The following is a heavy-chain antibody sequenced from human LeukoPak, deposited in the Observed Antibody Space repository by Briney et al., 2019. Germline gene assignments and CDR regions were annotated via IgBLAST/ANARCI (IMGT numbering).Heavy chain of an antibody. V-gene: IGHV3-23*01. CDR3: AKIYDILTGYYSL. J-gene: IGHJ4*02. CDR2: ISGSGGST. CDR1: RFTFSSYA. D-gene: IGHD3-9*01. Sequence: HPGGSLRLSCAASRFTFSSYAMSWVRQAPGKGLEWVSAISGSGGSTYYADSVKGRFTISRDNSKNTLYLQMNSLRAEDTAVYYCAKIYDILTGYYSLWGQGTLVTVSS.